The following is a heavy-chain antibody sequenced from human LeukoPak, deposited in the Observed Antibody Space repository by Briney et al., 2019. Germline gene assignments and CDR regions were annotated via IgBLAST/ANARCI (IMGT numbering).Heavy chain of an antibody. V-gene: IGHV1-18*01. CDR2: ISAYNGDT. CDR1: GYTFTSYG. Sequence: ASVKVSCKASGYTFTSYGISWVRQAPGQGLEWMGWISAYNGDTNYVQKLQGRVTMTTDTSTSTAYMELRSLRADDTAVYYCATHRGYCSSTSCQNELELDYWGQGTTVTVSS. CDR3: ATHRGYCSSTSCQNELELDY. D-gene: IGHD2-2*03. J-gene: IGHJ4*03.